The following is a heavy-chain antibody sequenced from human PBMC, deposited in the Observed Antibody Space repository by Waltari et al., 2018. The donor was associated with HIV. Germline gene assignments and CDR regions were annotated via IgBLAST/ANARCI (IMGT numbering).Heavy chain of an antibody. V-gene: IGHV4-39*01. J-gene: IGHJ6*02. Sequence: QLHLQQSGPGLVNTSETLSLRCTVSGGSISRRKYYWGGIRQPPGMGLEWIGSIYYSGSTYYNPSLKSRVTVSVDTSRNQFSLKLYSVTAADTAVYYCTSGGVGSTEDFYYGMDVWGQGTTVTVSS. CDR3: TSGGVGSTEDFYYGMDV. D-gene: IGHD3-16*01. CDR1: GGSISRRKYY. CDR2: IYYSGST.